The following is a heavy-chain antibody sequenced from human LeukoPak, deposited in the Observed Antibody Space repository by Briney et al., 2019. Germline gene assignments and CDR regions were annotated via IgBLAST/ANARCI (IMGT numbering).Heavy chain of an antibody. V-gene: IGHV1-69*06. Sequence: RRASVKVSCKASGGTFSSYAISWVRQAPGQGLEWMGGIIPIFGTANYAQKFQGRVTITADKSTSTAYMELSSLRSEDTAVYYCARDTAMVFFYAFDIWGQGTMVTVSS. D-gene: IGHD5-18*01. CDR1: GGTFSSYA. CDR2: IIPIFGTA. CDR3: ARDTAMVFFYAFDI. J-gene: IGHJ3*02.